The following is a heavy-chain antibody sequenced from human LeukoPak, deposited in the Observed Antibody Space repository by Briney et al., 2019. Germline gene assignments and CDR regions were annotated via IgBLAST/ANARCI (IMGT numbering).Heavy chain of an antibody. D-gene: IGHD6-19*01. CDR2: IIPIPGIA. Sequence: SVKVSCKXSGGTFSSYTISWVRQAPGQGLEWMGRIIPIPGIANYSQKFQGRVTITADKSTSTAYMELSSLRSEDTAVYYCARGGAGQWLVPDYYYYYYMDVWGKGTTVTVSS. CDR1: GGTFSSYT. J-gene: IGHJ6*03. CDR3: ARGGAGQWLVPDYYYYYYMDV. V-gene: IGHV1-69*02.